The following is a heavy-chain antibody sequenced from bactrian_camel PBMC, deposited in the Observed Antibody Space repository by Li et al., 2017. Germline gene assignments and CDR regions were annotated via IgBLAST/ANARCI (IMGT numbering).Heavy chain of an antibody. CDR2: LNEFGGSL. CDR1: EYTVCG. D-gene: IGHD3*01. Sequence: VQLVESGGGSVQAGGSLRLSCVASEYTVCGGWFRQAAGKEREVVATLNEFGGSLTYADSVKGRFTITQDDASSTVYLQMNTLKPEDTAMCYCAANTAQRGRWLVLSANRYNVWGQGTQVTVS. J-gene: IGHJ4*01. V-gene: IGHV3-3*01. CDR3: AANTAQRGRWLVLSANRYNV.